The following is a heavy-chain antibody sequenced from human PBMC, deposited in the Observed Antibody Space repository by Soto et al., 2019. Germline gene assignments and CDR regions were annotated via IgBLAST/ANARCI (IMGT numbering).Heavy chain of an antibody. CDR1: GFTFRTYS. V-gene: IGHV3-21*01. J-gene: IGHJ4*02. Sequence: PGGSLRFSXAASGFTFRTYSMNWVRQAPGKGLEWVSSISSSSSFIYYADSVKGRFTISRDNVKNSLYLQMDSLRAEDTAVYYCARGLRSFDWGNDYWGQGTLVTVSS. CDR2: ISSSSSFI. CDR3: ARGLRSFDWGNDY. D-gene: IGHD3-9*01.